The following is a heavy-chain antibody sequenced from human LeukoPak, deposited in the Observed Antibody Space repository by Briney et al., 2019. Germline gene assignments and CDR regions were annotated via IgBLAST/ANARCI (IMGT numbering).Heavy chain of an antibody. J-gene: IGHJ6*03. Sequence: SETLSLTCTVSGYSISSGDYRGWIRQPPRKGLGWSGSIYHSGSTYYNPSLKSRVTISVDTSKDQFSLKLSSVTAADTAVYYCAREFKDDFWSGSSAFYYYYYYMDVWGKGTTVTVSS. CDR2: IYHSGST. D-gene: IGHD3-3*01. CDR3: AREFKDDFWSGSSAFYYYYYYMDV. V-gene: IGHV4-38-2*02. CDR1: GYSISSGDY.